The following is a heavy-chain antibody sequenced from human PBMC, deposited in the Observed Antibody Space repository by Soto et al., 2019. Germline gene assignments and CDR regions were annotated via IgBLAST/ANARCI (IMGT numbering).Heavy chain of an antibody. CDR1: GFTLSGYD. D-gene: IGHD4-4*01. V-gene: IGHV3-13*01. CDR3: ARPLWRDDYNWGYFDL. Sequence: GGSLRLSCAASGFTLSGYDIHWVRQATGKGLEWVSGIGSAGDTYYEDSVKGRFTISRDNSKNTLYLQMNSLRAEDTAVYYCARPLWRDDYNWGYFDLWGRGTLVTVSS. CDR2: IGSAGDT. J-gene: IGHJ2*01.